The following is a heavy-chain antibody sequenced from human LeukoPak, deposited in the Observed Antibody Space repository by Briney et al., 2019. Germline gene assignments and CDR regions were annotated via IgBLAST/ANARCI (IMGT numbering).Heavy chain of an antibody. D-gene: IGHD3-16*01. CDR1: GYSFIAYY. J-gene: IGHJ4*02. CDR2: INPNTGGT. CDR3: ARDNTWGTFDY. V-gene: IGHV1-2*02. Sequence: ASVKVSCEASGYSFIAYYMHWVRQAPGQGPEWMGWINPNTGGTYYVQKFQGRVTMTRDTSITTAYMELSRLSSDDTAVYYCARDNTWGTFDYWGQGTLVTVSS.